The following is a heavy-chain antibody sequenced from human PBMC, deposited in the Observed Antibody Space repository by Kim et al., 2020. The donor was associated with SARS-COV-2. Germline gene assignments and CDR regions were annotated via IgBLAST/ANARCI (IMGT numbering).Heavy chain of an antibody. J-gene: IGHJ5*01. CDR1: GFTFSICW. CDR3: ARGYYYDSSGYYPDS. Sequence: GGSLRLSCAASGFTFSICWMTWVRQAPGKGLEWVANIKEDGSQKYYVDSVKGRFTISRDNAKNSLYLQMSSLRAEDTAVYYCARGYYYDSSGYYPDSWG. V-gene: IGHV3-7*01. CDR2: IKEDGSQK. D-gene: IGHD3-22*01.